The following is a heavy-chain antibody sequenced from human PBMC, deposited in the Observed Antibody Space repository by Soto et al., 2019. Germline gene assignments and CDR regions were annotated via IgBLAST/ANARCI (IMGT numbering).Heavy chain of an antibody. D-gene: IGHD3-16*01. J-gene: IGHJ4*02. CDR2: IYYSGST. V-gene: IGHV4-61*01. CDR3: ARTHTRTRGQFDY. Sequence: ETLSITCTVSGGSVSSGSYYWSWIRQPPGKGLEWIGYIYYSGSTNYNPSLKSRVTISVDTSKNQFSLKLSSVTAADTAVYYCARTHTRTRGQFDYWGQGTLVTVSS. CDR1: GGSVSSGSYY.